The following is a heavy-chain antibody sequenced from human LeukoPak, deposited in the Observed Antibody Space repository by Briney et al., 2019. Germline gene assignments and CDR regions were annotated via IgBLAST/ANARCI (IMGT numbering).Heavy chain of an antibody. CDR2: ISSSSSYI. J-gene: IGHJ4*02. V-gene: IGHV3-21*01. Sequence: PGGSLRLSCAASGFTFGSYSMNWVRQAPGKGLEWVSSISSSSSYIYYADSVKGRFTISRDNAKNSLYLQMNSLRAEDTAVYYCARAGYEGYYFDYWGQGTLVTVSS. CDR3: ARAGYEGYYFDY. D-gene: IGHD5-12*01. CDR1: GFTFGSYS.